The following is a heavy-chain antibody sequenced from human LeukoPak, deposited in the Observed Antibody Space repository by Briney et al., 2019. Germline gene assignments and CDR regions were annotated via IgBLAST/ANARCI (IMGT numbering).Heavy chain of an antibody. D-gene: IGHD6-19*01. CDR2: INPSGGST. CDR3: ATEPGSSGWTGY. V-gene: IGHV1-46*01. Sequence: ASVKVSCKASGYTFTSYYMHWVLQAPGQGLEWMGIINPSGGSTSYAQKSQGRVTMTRDTSTSTVYMELSSLRSEDTAVYYCATEPGSSGWTGYWGQGTLVTVSS. CDR1: GYTFTSYY. J-gene: IGHJ4*02.